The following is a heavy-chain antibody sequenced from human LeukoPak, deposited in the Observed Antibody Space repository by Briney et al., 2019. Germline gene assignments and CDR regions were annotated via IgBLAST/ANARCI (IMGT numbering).Heavy chain of an antibody. V-gene: IGHV3-33*01. CDR2: IWYDGSKI. J-gene: IGHJ4*01. D-gene: IGHD3-3*01. CDR3: GRGYDKPDY. CDR1: GFTFGSYG. Sequence: PGRSLRLSCAASGFTFGSYGMHWVRQAPGKGPEWVAVIWYDGSKIYYADSVKGRFTISRDNSKNSLFLQMNSLRAEDTAVYYCGRGYDKPDYWGQGTLVTVSS.